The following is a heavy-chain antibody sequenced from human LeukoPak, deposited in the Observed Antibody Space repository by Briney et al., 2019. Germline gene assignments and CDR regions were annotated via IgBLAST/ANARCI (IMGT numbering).Heavy chain of an antibody. D-gene: IGHD2-2*01. CDR2: ISSSGSTI. J-gene: IGHJ6*03. CDR3: ERGVTRDCSSTSCYADYYYYYYYMDV. Sequence: PGGSLRLSCAASGFTFSSYEMNWVRQAPGKGLEWVSYISSSGSTIYYADSVKGRFTISRDNAKNSLYLQMNSLRAEDTAVYYCERGVTRDCSSTSCYADYYYYYYYMDVWAKGTTVTVSS. V-gene: IGHV3-48*03. CDR1: GFTFSSYE.